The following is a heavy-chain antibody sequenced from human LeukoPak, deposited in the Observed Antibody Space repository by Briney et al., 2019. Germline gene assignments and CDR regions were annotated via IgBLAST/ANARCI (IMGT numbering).Heavy chain of an antibody. CDR3: AKDFDYGDYGPPNWFDP. J-gene: IGHJ5*02. D-gene: IGHD4-17*01. CDR1: GFTVSSNY. CDR2: IYSGGST. Sequence: PGGSLRLSCAASGFTVSSNYMSWVRQAPGKGLEWVSVIYSGGSTYYADSVKGRFTISRDNSKNTLYLQMNSLRAEDTAVYYCAKDFDYGDYGPPNWFDPWGQGTLVTVSS. V-gene: IGHV3-53*01.